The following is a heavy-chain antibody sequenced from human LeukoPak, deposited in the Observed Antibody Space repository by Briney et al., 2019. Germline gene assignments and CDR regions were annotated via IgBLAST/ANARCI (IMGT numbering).Heavy chain of an antibody. CDR2: ISYDGSNK. CDR3: AKEGRSLQTY. V-gene: IGHV3-30*18. J-gene: IGHJ4*02. D-gene: IGHD5-24*01. Sequence: GGSLRLSCAAPGFTFSSYGMHWVRQAPGKGLEWVAVISYDGSNKYYADSVKGRLTISRDNSKNSLYLQMNSLRVEDTAVYYCAKEGRSLQTYWGQGTLVTVSS. CDR1: GFTFSSYG.